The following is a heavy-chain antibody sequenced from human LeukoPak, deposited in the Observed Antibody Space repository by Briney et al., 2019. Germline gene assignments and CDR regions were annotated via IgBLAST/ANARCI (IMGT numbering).Heavy chain of an antibody. Sequence: GGSLTLSCAASGFTFSDYYMSWIRQAPGQGLEWVSYISSSGNIIYRAGSVKGRFTISRDKAKNSLYLQINSLRAEDTALYYCARATAADTAMIYFAGWGQG. J-gene: IGHJ4*02. D-gene: IGHD5-18*01. CDR3: ARATAADTAMIYFAG. CDR2: ISSSGNII. V-gene: IGHV3-11*01. CDR1: GFTFSDYY.